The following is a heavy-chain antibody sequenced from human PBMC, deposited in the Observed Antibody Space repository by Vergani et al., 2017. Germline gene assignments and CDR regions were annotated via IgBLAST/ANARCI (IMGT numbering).Heavy chain of an antibody. CDR2: TWYDGNNK. CDR3: ARDLRLLYNRFDP. D-gene: IGHD1-14*01. V-gene: IGHV3-33*01. J-gene: IGHJ5*02. CDR1: VFTFNQIG. Sequence: QVQLVESGGGVVQPGRSLRLSCAASVFTFNQIGMHWVRQAPGKGLEWVAVTWYDGNNKQYADSVKGRFTISRDNPKSTMYLQMNSLRDEDTGVYYGARDLRLLYNRFDPWGQGTLVTVSS.